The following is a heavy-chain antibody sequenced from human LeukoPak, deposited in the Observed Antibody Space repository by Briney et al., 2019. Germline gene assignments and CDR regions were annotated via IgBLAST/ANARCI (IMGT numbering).Heavy chain of an antibody. Sequence: SETLSLTCTVSGGSISSYYWSWIRQPPGKGLEWIGYIYYSGSTNYNPSLKSRVSISIDTPKNQFSLRLRSVTAADTAVYYCARSLNPNYYASGSSDYWGQGTLVTVSS. D-gene: IGHD3-10*01. CDR1: GGSISSYY. J-gene: IGHJ4*02. CDR2: IYYSGST. V-gene: IGHV4-59*01. CDR3: ARSLNPNYYASGSSDY.